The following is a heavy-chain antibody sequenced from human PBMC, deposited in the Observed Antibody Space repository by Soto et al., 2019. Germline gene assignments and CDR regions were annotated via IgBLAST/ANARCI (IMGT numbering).Heavy chain of an antibody. J-gene: IGHJ5*02. CDR3: ARDRQLVQDCFDP. CDR1: GGNLRNYN. V-gene: IGHV3-21*01. CDR2: ITQNSDYI. Sequence: PGGPMRHSWGAAGGNLRNYNVNWVSKDPGKGLEWLSLITQNSDYIFYADSVKGRFTMSRDDAKNSVYLQMNSLRPEDTAIYYCARDRQLVQDCFDPCGQGTLVSVSS. D-gene: IGHD1-1*01.